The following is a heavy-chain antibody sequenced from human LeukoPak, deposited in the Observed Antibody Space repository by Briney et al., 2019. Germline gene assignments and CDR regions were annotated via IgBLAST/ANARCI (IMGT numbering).Heavy chain of an antibody. CDR1: GGSISSYY. CDR3: ARAYSSGWYGKYNWFDP. D-gene: IGHD6-19*01. J-gene: IGHJ5*02. Sequence: SETPSLTCTVSGGSISSYYWSWIRQPAGKGLEWIGRIYTSGSTNYNPSLKSRVTMSVDTSKNQFSLKLSSVTAADTAVYYCARAYSSGWYGKYNWFDPWGQGTLVTVSS. V-gene: IGHV4-4*07. CDR2: IYTSGST.